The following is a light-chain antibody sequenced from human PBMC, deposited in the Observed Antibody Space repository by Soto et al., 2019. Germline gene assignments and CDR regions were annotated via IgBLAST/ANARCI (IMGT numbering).Light chain of an antibody. Sequence: EIVLTQSPGTLSLSPGERATLSCRASQSFSSSYLAWYQQKPGQAPRFLIYGASSRATGIPDRFSGSGSGTDFTLTISRLEPEDFAVYYCQQYGSSQTWTFGQGTKVDIK. CDR2: GAS. V-gene: IGKV3-20*01. CDR3: QQYGSSQTWT. CDR1: QSFSSSY. J-gene: IGKJ1*01.